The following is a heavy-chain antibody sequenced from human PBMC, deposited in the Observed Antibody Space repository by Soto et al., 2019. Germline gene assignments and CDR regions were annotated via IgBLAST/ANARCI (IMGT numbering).Heavy chain of an antibody. J-gene: IGHJ4*02. CDR3: ARGAVLGRFDY. CDR2: IYSGGST. V-gene: IGHV3-66*01. D-gene: IGHD3-16*01. CDR1: GFTVSSNY. Sequence: EVQLVESEGGLVQPGGSLRLSCAASGFTVSSNYMSWVSQAPGKGLEWVSVIYSGGSTYYADSVKGRFTISRDNSKNTLYLQMNSLRAEDTAVYYCARGAVLGRFDYWGQGTLVTVSS.